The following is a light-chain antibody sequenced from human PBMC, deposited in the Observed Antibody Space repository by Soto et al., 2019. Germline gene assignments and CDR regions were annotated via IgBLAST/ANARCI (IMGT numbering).Light chain of an antibody. V-gene: IGKV3-11*01. Sequence: EVVLTQSPGTLSLSPGEGATLSCRASQIVTGNFLAWYQQKPGQAPRLLIYDASNRATGIPARFSGSGSGTDFTLTISSLEPEDFAVYYCQQRSNWPTFGPGTKVDIK. J-gene: IGKJ3*01. CDR1: QIVTGNF. CDR3: QQRSNWPT. CDR2: DAS.